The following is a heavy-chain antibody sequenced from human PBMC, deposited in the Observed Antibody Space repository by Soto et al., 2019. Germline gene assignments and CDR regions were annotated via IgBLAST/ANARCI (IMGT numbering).Heavy chain of an antibody. V-gene: IGHV4-4*02. CDR1: GASIITDNW. D-gene: IGHD3-10*01. CDR3: ARASASSKLRGVVIN. Sequence: QVQLQESGPGLVKPSGTLSLTCALSGASIITDNWWSWVRQPPGKEMEWFGEIYHSGNTNFNPSVKSRVTISVDTSKNQFSLTVSSVTAADTAIYYCARASASSKLRGVVINWGQGTLVTVSS. CDR2: IYHSGNT. J-gene: IGHJ4*02.